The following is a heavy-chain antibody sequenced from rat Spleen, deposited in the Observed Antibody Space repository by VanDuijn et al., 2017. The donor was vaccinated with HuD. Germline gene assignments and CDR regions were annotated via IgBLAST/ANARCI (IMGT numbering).Heavy chain of an antibody. D-gene: IGHD1-2*01. CDR3: TTGDYYSSYIDYFDY. J-gene: IGHJ2*01. V-gene: IGHV5-27*01. CDR2: ISTSGGST. Sequence: EVQLVESGGGLVQPGRSLKLSCAASGFTFSDYNMAWVRQAPKKGLEWVASISTSGGSTYYRDSVKGRFPISRDNPKSTLYLQMDSLRSEDTATYYCTTGDYYSSYIDYFDYWGQGVMVTVSS. CDR1: GFTFSDYN.